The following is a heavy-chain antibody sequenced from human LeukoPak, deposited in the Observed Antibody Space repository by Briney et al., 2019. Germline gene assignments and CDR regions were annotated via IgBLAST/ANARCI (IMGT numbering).Heavy chain of an antibody. V-gene: IGHV3-53*01. CDR1: GFTVSSNY. CDR2: IYSGGST. D-gene: IGHD5-24*01. Sequence: PGGSLRLSCAASGFTVSSNYMSWVRQAPGKGLEWVSVIYSGGSTYYADSVKGRFTISRDNSKNTLYLQMNSLRAEDTAVYYCARMARVDPFDYWGQGTLVTVS. CDR3: ARMARVDPFDY. J-gene: IGHJ4*02.